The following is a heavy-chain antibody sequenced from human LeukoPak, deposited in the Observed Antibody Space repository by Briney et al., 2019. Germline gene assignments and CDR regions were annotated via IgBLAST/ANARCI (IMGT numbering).Heavy chain of an antibody. D-gene: IGHD3-22*01. CDR3: ARATFSSGIDY. CDR1: GGSFSGYY. Sequence: SETLSLTCAVYGGSFSGYYWSWIRQPPGKGLEWIGEINHSGGTNYNPSLKSRVTISVDTSKNQFSLKLSSVTAADTAVYYCARATFSSGIDYWGQGTLVTVSS. J-gene: IGHJ4*02. V-gene: IGHV4-34*01. CDR2: INHSGGT.